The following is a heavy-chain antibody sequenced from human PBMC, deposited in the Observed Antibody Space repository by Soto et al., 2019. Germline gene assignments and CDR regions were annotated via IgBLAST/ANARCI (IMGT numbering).Heavy chain of an antibody. D-gene: IGHD3-16*01. J-gene: IGHJ4*02. CDR2: INPNSGGT. CDR3: ARDHEEYYDYGRDY. Sequence: ASVKVSCKASGYTFTGYYMHWVRQAPGQGLEWMGWINPNSGGTNYAQKFQGRVTMTRDTSISTAYMELSRLRSDDTAVYYCARDHEEYYDYGRDYWGQGTLVTVSS. CDR1: GYTFTGYY. V-gene: IGHV1-2*02.